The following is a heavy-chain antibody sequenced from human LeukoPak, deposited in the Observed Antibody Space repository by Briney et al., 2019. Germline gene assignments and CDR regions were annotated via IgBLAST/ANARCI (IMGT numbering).Heavy chain of an antibody. Sequence: ASVKVSCKASGYTFTSYGISWVRQAPGQGLEWMGWISAYNGNTNYAQKFQGRVTMTRDTSISTAYMELSRLRSDDTAVYYCARGAAAAGYENFQHWGQGTLVTVSS. CDR3: ARGAAAAGYENFQH. V-gene: IGHV1-18*01. D-gene: IGHD6-13*01. CDR1: GYTFTSYG. J-gene: IGHJ1*01. CDR2: ISAYNGNT.